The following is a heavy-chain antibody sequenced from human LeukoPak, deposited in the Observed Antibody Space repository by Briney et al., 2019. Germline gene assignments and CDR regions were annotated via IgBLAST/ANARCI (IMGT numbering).Heavy chain of an antibody. Sequence: SETLSLTCTVSGGSISSYYWSWIRQPPGKGLEWIGYIYYSGSTNYNPSLKSRVTISVDTSKNQFSLKLSSVTAADTAVYYCARTDYDFWSGRTNWFDPWGQGTLVTVSS. CDR1: GGSISSYY. J-gene: IGHJ5*02. V-gene: IGHV4-59*01. CDR3: ARTDYDFWSGRTNWFDP. D-gene: IGHD3-3*01. CDR2: IYYSGST.